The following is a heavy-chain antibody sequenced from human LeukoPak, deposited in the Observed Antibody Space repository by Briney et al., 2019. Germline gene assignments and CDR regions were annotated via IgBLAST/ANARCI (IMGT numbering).Heavy chain of an antibody. V-gene: IGHV3-30*18. Sequence: GGSLRLSCAASGFTFSSCGMHWVRQAPGKGLEWVAVISYDGSNKYYADSVKGRFTISRDNSKNTLYLQMNTLRAEDTAVYYCAKDHRLLWFGEFDYWGQGTLVTVSS. J-gene: IGHJ4*02. CDR3: AKDHRLLWFGEFDY. CDR1: GFTFSSCG. D-gene: IGHD3-10*01. CDR2: ISYDGSNK.